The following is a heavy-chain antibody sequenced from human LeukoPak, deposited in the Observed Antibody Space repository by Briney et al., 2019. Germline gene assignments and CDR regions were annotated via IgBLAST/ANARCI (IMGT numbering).Heavy chain of an antibody. CDR3: AKDPARGQLGIFDY. J-gene: IGHJ4*02. CDR1: EFIFSYYG. Sequence: GGSLRLSCAASEFIFSYYGMCWVRQAPGKGLEWVAFIENDGSNKYYADSVRGRFTISRDNSRNTLYMQMNSLRVEDTAVYYCAKDPARGQLGIFDYWGQGVLVTVSS. V-gene: IGHV3-30*02. CDR2: IENDGSNK. D-gene: IGHD6-6*01.